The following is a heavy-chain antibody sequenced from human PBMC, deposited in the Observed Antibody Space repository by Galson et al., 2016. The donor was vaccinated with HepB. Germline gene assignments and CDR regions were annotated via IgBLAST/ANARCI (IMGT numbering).Heavy chain of an antibody. CDR3: AREGPVKNPYFEY. D-gene: IGHD2/OR15-2a*01. V-gene: IGHV1-69*13. J-gene: IGHJ4*02. CDR2: ILPIFAAA. Sequence: SVKVSCKASGGTFSSFSFSWVRQAPGQGPEWMGVILPIFAAANYAEKFQGRVTITADESTSTIYMELSSLRSEDTAVYYCAREGPVKNPYFEYWGQGTLVTVSS. CDR1: GGTFSSFS.